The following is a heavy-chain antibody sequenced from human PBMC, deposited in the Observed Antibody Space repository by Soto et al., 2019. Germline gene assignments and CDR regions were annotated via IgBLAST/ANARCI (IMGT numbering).Heavy chain of an antibody. Sequence: ASVNVSCKDSGYTFTSYGISWVRQAPGQGLEWMGWISAYNANTNYAQKLQGRVTMTTDTSTSTSYMELRSLRSDDTAVYFCARDRLGATGDYWGQGTLVTVSS. CDR3: ARDRLGATGDY. V-gene: IGHV1-18*01. CDR2: ISAYNANT. J-gene: IGHJ4*02. D-gene: IGHD1-26*01. CDR1: GYTFTSYG.